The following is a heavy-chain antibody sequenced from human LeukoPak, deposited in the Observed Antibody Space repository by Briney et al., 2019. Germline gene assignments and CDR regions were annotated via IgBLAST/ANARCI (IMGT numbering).Heavy chain of an antibody. V-gene: IGHV3-7*01. CDR2: IKQDGSDK. Sequence: GGSLRLSCAASGFSFSGYWMSWVRQAPGKGLEWVANIKQDGSDKYYVDSVKGRFTISGDNAKNSLYLQMSSLRAEDTAVYYCARRRTISGSGPYYMDVWGKGTTVTVSS. CDR3: ARRRTISGSGPYYMDV. J-gene: IGHJ6*03. D-gene: IGHD3-3*02. CDR1: GFSFSGYW.